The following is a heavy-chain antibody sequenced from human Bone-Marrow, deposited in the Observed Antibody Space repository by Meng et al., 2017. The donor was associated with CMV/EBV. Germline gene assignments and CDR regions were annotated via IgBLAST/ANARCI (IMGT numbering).Heavy chain of an antibody. CDR1: GFTFSSYW. CDR2: IKQDGSEK. J-gene: IGHJ4*02. Sequence: GESLKISCAASGFTFSSYWMSWVRQAPGKGLEWVANIKQDGSEKYYVDSVKGRFTISRDNAKNSLYLQMNSLRAEDTAVYYCARGDFWRVMGDYWGQGTLVTVSS. CDR3: ARGDFWRVMGDY. D-gene: IGHD3-3*01. V-gene: IGHV3-7*01.